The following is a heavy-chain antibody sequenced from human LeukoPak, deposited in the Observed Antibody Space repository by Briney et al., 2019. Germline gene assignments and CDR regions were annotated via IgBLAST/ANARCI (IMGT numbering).Heavy chain of an antibody. CDR2: INHSGST. D-gene: IGHD2-8*01. V-gene: IGHV4-34*01. CDR3: ARGPIVLMVYARGYYFDY. Sequence: SETLSLACAVYGGSFSGYYWSWIRQPPGKGLEWIGEINHSGSTNYNPSLKSRVTISVDTSKNQFSLKLSSVTAADTAVYYCARGPIVLMVYARGYYFDYWGQGTLVTVSS. CDR1: GGSFSGYY. J-gene: IGHJ4*02.